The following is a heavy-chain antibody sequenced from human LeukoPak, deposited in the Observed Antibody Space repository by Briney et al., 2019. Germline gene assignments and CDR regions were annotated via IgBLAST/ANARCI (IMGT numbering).Heavy chain of an antibody. CDR1: GFTFSAYG. CDR3: ARDEAYPGGFLDL. CDR2: ISYDESKK. J-gene: IGHJ2*01. V-gene: IGHV3-30*03. D-gene: IGHD2-8*02. Sequence: GGSLRLSCAASGFTFSAYGMHWVRQAPGKGLEWVAVISYDESKKRYVDSVKGRFTISRDNSKNTMYPQMNSLRAEDTAVYYCARDEAYPGGFLDLWGRGTLVTVSS.